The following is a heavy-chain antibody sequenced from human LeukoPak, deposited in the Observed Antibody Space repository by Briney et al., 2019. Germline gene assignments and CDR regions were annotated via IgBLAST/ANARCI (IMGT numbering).Heavy chain of an antibody. CDR3: AQDSRQAFQWLIH. CDR2: IKQDGSEK. J-gene: IGHJ4*02. Sequence: GGSLRLSCAASGFTFSSYWMSWVRQAPGKGLEWVANIKQDGSEKYYVDSVKGRFTISRDNSKNTLYLQMNSLRAEDAAMYYCAQDSRQAFQWLIHWGQGTLVTVSS. V-gene: IGHV3-7*01. CDR1: GFTFSSYW. D-gene: IGHD6-19*01.